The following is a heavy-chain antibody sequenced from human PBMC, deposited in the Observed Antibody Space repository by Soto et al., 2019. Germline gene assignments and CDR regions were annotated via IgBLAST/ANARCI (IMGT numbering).Heavy chain of an antibody. CDR1: GDSISSDGYS. J-gene: IGHJ3*01. CDR2: FYYSGTT. Sequence: QVQLQESGPGLVRPSQTLSLTCTLSGDSISSDGYSWSWIRQRPGKGLQWIGDFYYSGTTSYYPSLRSRLTISVATSKNQFSLRLSSVTATDTAVYYCARRHDILTGSDSFDVWGRGTLVTVSS. D-gene: IGHD3-9*01. CDR3: ARRHDILTGSDSFDV. V-gene: IGHV4-31*03.